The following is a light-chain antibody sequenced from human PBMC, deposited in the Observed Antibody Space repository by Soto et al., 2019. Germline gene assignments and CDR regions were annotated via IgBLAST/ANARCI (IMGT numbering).Light chain of an antibody. CDR1: QSVSTY. Sequence: EIVLTQSPATLSLSPGERATLSCRASQSVSTYLGWYQQKPGQAPRLLIYDASNRATGIPARFSGSGSGTDFTLTISSLESEDFAVYYCQQRSNWITFGRGTRLEIK. CDR3: QQRSNWIT. V-gene: IGKV3-11*01. CDR2: DAS. J-gene: IGKJ5*01.